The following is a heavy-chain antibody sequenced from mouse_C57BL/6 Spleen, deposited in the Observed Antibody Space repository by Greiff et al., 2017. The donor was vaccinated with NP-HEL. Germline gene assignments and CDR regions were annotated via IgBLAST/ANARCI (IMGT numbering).Heavy chain of an antibody. Sequence: VQLQQPGAELVMPGASVKLSCKASGYTFTSYWMHWVKQRPGQGLEWIGEIDPSDSYTNYNQKFKGKSTLTVDKSSSTAYMQLSSLTSEDSAVYYCATKLGPYFDYWGQGTTLTVSS. J-gene: IGHJ2*01. V-gene: IGHV1-69*01. CDR3: ATKLGPYFDY. D-gene: IGHD4-1*01. CDR1: GYTFTSYW. CDR2: IDPSDSYT.